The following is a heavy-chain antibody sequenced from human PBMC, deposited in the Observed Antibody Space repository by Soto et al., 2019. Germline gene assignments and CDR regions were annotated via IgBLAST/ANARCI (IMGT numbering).Heavy chain of an antibody. J-gene: IGHJ5*02. V-gene: IGHV4-59*01. D-gene: IGHD3-16*01. CDR3: ARGGNWFDP. CDR1: GVSISPYY. CDR2: ISYSGST. Sequence: QVQLQESGPGLVKPSETLSLTCTVSGVSISPYYWSWIRQPPGKGLEWIGYISYSGSTDYNPSLKSRVTISVDTSKKQFSLKLSSVTAADTAVYYCARGGNWFDPWGQGTLVTVSS.